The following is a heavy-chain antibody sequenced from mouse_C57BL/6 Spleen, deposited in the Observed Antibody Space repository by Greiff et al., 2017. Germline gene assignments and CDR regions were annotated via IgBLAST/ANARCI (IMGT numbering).Heavy chain of an antibody. V-gene: IGHV1-64*01. J-gene: IGHJ3*01. CDR3: AREDYSTPFAY. Sequence: QVQLQQPGAELVKPGASVKLSCKASGYTFTSYWMHWVKQRPGQGLEWIGMIHPNSGSTNYNEKFKSKATLNVDKSSSTAYMQLSSLTSEDSAVYYCAREDYSTPFAYWGQGTLVTVSA. CDR2: IHPNSGST. CDR1: GYTFTSYW. D-gene: IGHD2-5*01.